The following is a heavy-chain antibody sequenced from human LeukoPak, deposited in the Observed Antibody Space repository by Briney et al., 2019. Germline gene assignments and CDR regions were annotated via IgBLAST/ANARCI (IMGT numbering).Heavy chain of an antibody. D-gene: IGHD6-13*01. CDR2: IWYDGSNK. CDR3: AKIGPIAALDGW. Sequence: GGSLRLSCAASGFTFSSYGMHWVRQAPGKGLEWAAVIWYDGSNKYYADSVKGRFTISRDNSKNTLYLQMNSLRAEDTAVYYCAKIGPIAALDGWWGQGTLVTVSS. J-gene: IGHJ4*02. CDR1: GFTFSSYG. V-gene: IGHV3-33*06.